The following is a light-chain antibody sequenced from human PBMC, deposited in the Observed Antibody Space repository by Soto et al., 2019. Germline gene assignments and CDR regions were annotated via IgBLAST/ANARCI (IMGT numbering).Light chain of an antibody. CDR2: DAS. CDR3: QQYNSYST. Sequence: DIQMTQSPSTLSXXVXXXXTXXXRASQSISSWLAWYQQKPGKAPKLLIFDASSLESGVPSRFSGSGSGTEFTLTISSLQPDDFATYYCQQYNSYSTFGQGTKVDIK. V-gene: IGKV1-5*01. CDR1: QSISSW. J-gene: IGKJ1*01.